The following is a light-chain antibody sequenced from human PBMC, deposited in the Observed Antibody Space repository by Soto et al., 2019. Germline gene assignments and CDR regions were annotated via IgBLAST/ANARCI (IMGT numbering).Light chain of an antibody. CDR1: SSDVGGYNY. CDR3: SSYTSTSTLVV. CDR2: DVS. Sequence: QSALTQPAPVSGSPGQSITISCTGTSSDVGGYNYVSWYQQHPGKAPKLMVYDVSNRPSGVSNRFSGSKSGNTASLIISGLQAEDEADYYCSSYTSTSTLVVFGTGTKLTVL. J-gene: IGLJ1*01. V-gene: IGLV2-14*01.